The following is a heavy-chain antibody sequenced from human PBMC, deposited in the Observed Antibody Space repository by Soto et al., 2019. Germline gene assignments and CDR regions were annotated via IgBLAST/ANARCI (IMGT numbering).Heavy chain of an antibody. V-gene: IGHV3-48*02. CDR2: ISSSSSTI. D-gene: IGHD3-16*02. CDR1: GFTFSSYS. Sequence: QPGGSLRLSCAASGFTFSSYSMNWVRQAPGKGLEWVSYISSSSSTIYYADSVKGRFTISRDNAKNSLYLQMNSLRDEDTAVYYCAREIMITFGGVIAPAYGMDVWSQGTTVTVSS. CDR3: AREIMITFGGVIAPAYGMDV. J-gene: IGHJ6*02.